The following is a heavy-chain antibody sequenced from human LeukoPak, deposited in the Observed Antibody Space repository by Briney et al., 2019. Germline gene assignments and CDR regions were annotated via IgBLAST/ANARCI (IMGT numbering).Heavy chain of an antibody. CDR3: ARDGIAAAGTFDC. J-gene: IGHJ4*02. CDR2: IIPILGIA. D-gene: IGHD6-13*01. CDR1: GGTFSSYA. V-gene: IGHV1-69*04. Sequence: SVKVSCKASGGTFSSYAISWVRQAPGQGLEWMGRIIPILGIANYAQKFQGRVTITADKSTSTAYMELSSLRSEDTAVYYCARDGIAAAGTFDCWGQGTLVTVSS.